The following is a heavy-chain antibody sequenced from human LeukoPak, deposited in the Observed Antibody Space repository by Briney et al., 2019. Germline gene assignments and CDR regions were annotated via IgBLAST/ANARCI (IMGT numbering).Heavy chain of an antibody. V-gene: IGHV6-1*01. CDR1: GDSVSSNFAA. J-gene: IGHJ5*02. D-gene: IGHD7-27*01. CDR2: TYYRPKWYN. Sequence: SQTLSLTCAISGDSVSSNFAAWNWIRQSPSRGLEWLGRTYYRPKWYNDYAPSVKSRITINPDTSKNQFSLQLNSVTPEDTAVYYCAREGPGDRHSSVRWFDPWGRGTLVTVSS. CDR3: AREGPGDRHSSVRWFDP.